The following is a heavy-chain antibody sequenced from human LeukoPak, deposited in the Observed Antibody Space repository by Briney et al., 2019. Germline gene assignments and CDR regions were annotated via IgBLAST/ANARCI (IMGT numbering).Heavy chain of an antibody. CDR1: GFNVITNY. J-gene: IGHJ4*02. Sequence: GGSLRLSCAASGFNVITNYMNWVRQAPGKGLEWVSVVYSGGSTFYADSVKGRFTISRDNSNNTLYLQMNSLRAEDTAVYYCAAPDCSSASCYDEGMDYWGQGTLVTVSS. CDR2: VYSGGST. CDR3: AAPDCSSASCYDEGMDY. V-gene: IGHV3-53*01. D-gene: IGHD2-2*01.